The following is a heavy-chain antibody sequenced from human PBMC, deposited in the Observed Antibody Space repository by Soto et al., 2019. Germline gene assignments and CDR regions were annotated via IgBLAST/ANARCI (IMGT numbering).Heavy chain of an antibody. V-gene: IGHV3-23*01. CDR1: GFTFSSYA. D-gene: IGHD6-13*01. CDR3: AKDSIAAVIYYYYGMDV. Sequence: GGSLRLSCAASGFTFSSYAMSWVRQAPGKGLEWVSAISGSGGSTYYADSVKGRFTISRDNSKNMLYLQMNSLRAEDTAVYYCAKDSIAAVIYYYYGMDVWGQGTTVTV. CDR2: ISGSGGST. J-gene: IGHJ6*02.